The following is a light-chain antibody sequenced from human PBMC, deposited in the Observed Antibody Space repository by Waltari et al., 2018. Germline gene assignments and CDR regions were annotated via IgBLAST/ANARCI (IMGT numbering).Light chain of an antibody. Sequence: IVLTQSPGTLSLSPGERATLSCRATESVPANYLAWYQQKPGQAPRLLISGASSRATGIPDRFSGRGSGTDCTLTIARLEPEDFAVYYCQQYGETPWTFGQGTKVDLK. CDR1: ESVPANY. CDR3: QQYGETPWT. V-gene: IGKV3-20*01. CDR2: GAS. J-gene: IGKJ1*01.